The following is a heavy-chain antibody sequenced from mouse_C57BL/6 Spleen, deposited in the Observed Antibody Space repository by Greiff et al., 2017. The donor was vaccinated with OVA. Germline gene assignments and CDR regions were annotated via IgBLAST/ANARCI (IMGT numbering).Heavy chain of an antibody. CDR3: ARPWGTARDYYAMDY. V-gene: IGHV1-81*01. CDR2: IYPRSGNT. J-gene: IGHJ4*01. Sequence: QVQLKQSGAELARPGASVKLSCKASGYTFTSYGISWVKQRTGQGLEWIGEIYPRSGNTYYNEKFKGKATLTADKSSSTAYMELRSLTSEDSAVYFCARPWGTARDYYAMDYWGQGTSVTVSS. D-gene: IGHD3-2*01. CDR1: GYTFTSYG.